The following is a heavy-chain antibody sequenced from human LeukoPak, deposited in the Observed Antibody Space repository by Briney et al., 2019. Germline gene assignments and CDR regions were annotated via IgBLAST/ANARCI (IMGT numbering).Heavy chain of an antibody. J-gene: IGHJ6*04. D-gene: IGHD6-19*01. V-gene: IGHV4-34*01. CDR1: GGSFSSHY. Sequence: SETLSLTCGVSGGSFSSHYWTWIRQPPGKGLEWIGEINPRGSTNYNPSLESRVTVSADTFRNQLSLSLTSVTAADSAVYFCARGLRQGSAWSWGPKEKSYQYMDVWGTGTTVIVSS. CDR2: INPRGST. CDR3: ARGLRQGSAWSWGPKEKSYQYMDV.